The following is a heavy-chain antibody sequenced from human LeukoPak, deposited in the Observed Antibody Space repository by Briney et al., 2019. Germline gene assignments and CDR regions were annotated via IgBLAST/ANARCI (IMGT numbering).Heavy chain of an antibody. CDR3: ARDRPHVLRYFDWTFNAYYYYYGMDV. CDR2: IYYSGSI. D-gene: IGHD3-9*01. Sequence: SETLSLTCTVSGGSISSYYWSWIRQPPGKGLEWIGYIYYSGSINYNPSLKSRVTISVDTSKNQFSLKLSSVTAADTAVYYCARDRPHVLRYFDWTFNAYYYYYGMDVWGQGTTVTVSS. J-gene: IGHJ6*02. V-gene: IGHV4-59*01. CDR1: GGSISSYY.